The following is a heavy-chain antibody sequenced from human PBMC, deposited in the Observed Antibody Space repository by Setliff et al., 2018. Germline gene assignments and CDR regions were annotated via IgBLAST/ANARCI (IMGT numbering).Heavy chain of an antibody. J-gene: IGHJ6*04. D-gene: IGHD2-2*02. CDR1: GGSFSGYY. V-gene: IGHV4-34*01. Sequence: SETLSLTCAVYGGSFSGYYWSWIRQPPGKGLEWIGEINHSGSTNYNPSLKSRVTISVDTSKNQFSLNLSSVTAADTAVYDCARDRQYCSSPTCYSSYFYYYVMDVWGEGTTVTVSS. CDR3: ARDRQYCSSPTCYSSYFYYYVMDV. CDR2: INHSGST.